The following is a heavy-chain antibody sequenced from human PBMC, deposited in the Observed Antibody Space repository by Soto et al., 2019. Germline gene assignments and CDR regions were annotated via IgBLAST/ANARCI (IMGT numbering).Heavy chain of an antibody. D-gene: IGHD6-19*01. V-gene: IGHV3-21*01. J-gene: IGHJ5*02. CDR3: AREAEGIVVSRNFDL. CDR2: ISSSSSYI. Sequence: EVQLVESGGGLVKPGGSLRLSCVASGFTFSSYSMNWVRQAPGKGLEWVSSISSSSSYIYFADAVRGRFTISRDNAKNSVYLQMNSLRAEDTAVYYCAREAEGIVVSRNFDLWGQGTLVTVS. CDR1: GFTFSSYS.